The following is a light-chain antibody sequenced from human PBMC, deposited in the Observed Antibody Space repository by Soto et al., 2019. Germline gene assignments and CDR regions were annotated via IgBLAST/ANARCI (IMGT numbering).Light chain of an antibody. Sequence: QSVLTQPPSASGTPGQRVNISRSGSSSNIGSNTVNWYQQLPGTAPKLLICSNNQRPSGVPDRFSGSKSGTSASLAISGLQSEDEADYYCAAWDDSLNGVVFGGGTKLTVL. CDR1: SSNIGSNT. CDR3: AAWDDSLNGVV. CDR2: SNN. J-gene: IGLJ2*01. V-gene: IGLV1-44*01.